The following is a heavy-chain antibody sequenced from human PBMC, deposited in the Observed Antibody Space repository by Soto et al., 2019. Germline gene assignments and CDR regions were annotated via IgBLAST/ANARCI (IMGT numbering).Heavy chain of an antibody. D-gene: IGHD1-1*01. Sequence: EVQLVESGGGLVKPGGSLRLSCAASGFTFSSYSMNWVRQAPGKGLEWVSSISSSSSYIYYADSVKGRFTISRDNAKNSLYLQMNSLRAEDTAVYYCARSLWDWNHPGDWGQGTLVTVSS. CDR2: ISSSSSYI. CDR3: ARSLWDWNHPGD. J-gene: IGHJ4*02. CDR1: GFTFSSYS. V-gene: IGHV3-21*01.